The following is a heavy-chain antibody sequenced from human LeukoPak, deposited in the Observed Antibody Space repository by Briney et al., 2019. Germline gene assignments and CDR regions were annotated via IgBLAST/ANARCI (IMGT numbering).Heavy chain of an antibody. J-gene: IGHJ4*02. Sequence: PGGSLRLSCVASGFTFSSYAMHWVRQAPGKGLEWVAVISYDGSNKYYADSVKGRFTISRDNSKNTLYLQMNSLRAEDTAVYYCARCGGSYLPSHWGQGTLVTVSS. CDR1: GFTFSSYA. CDR2: ISYDGSNK. CDR3: ARCGGSYLPSH. V-gene: IGHV3-30-3*01. D-gene: IGHD1-26*01.